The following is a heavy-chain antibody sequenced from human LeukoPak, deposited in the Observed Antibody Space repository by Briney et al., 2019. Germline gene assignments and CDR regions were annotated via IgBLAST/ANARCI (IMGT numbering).Heavy chain of an antibody. J-gene: IGHJ6*03. CDR2: ISAYNGNT. Sequence: ASVKVSCKASGYTFTSYGISWVRQAPGQGLEWMGWISAYNGNTNYAQKLQGRVTMTTDTSTSTAYMGLRSLRSDDTAVYYCARIYYYNYYMDVWGKGTTVTVSS. CDR1: GYTFTSYG. CDR3: ARIYYYNYYMDV. V-gene: IGHV1-18*01.